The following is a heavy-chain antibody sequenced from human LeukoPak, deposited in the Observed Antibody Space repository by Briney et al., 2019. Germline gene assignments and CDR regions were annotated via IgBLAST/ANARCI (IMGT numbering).Heavy chain of an antibody. CDR3: ARDPHGGNSLGP. V-gene: IGHV3-7*01. CDR1: GFTFSGYW. D-gene: IGHD4-23*01. CDR2: INQDGGDR. Sequence: PGGSLRLSCAASGFTFSGYWMGWVRQAPGKGLEGVANINQDGGDRNYVDPVKGRFTISRDNAKNSLYLQMNSLRAEDTAVYYCARDPHGGNSLGPWGQGTLVTVSS. J-gene: IGHJ5*02.